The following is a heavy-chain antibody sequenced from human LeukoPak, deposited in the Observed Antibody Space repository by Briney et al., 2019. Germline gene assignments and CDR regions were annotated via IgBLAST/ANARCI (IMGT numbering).Heavy chain of an antibody. CDR3: ARLSGGSGSPEGPYYYYYYMDV. CDR2: INPNSGGT. Sequence: ASVKVSCKASGYTFTGYYMHWVRQAPGQGLEWMGWINPNSGGTNYAQKFQGRVTMTRDTSISTAYMELSRLRSDDTAVYCCARLSGGSGSPEGPYYYYYYMDVWGKGTTVTISS. J-gene: IGHJ6*03. CDR1: GYTFTGYY. V-gene: IGHV1-2*02. D-gene: IGHD3-10*01.